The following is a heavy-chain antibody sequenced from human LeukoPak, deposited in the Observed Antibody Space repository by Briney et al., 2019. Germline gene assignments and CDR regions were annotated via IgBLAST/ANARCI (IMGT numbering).Heavy chain of an antibody. J-gene: IGHJ4*02. CDR1: GFTFSSYA. CDR3: AKVTGYRTNGVCRPIFDY. Sequence: GGSLRLSCAASGFTFSSYAMSWVRQAPGKGLEWVSAISGCGGSTYYADSVKGRFTISRDNSKNTLYLQMNSLRAEDTAVYYCAKVTGYRTNGVCRPIFDYWGQGTLVTVSS. V-gene: IGHV3-23*01. D-gene: IGHD2-8*01. CDR2: ISGCGGST.